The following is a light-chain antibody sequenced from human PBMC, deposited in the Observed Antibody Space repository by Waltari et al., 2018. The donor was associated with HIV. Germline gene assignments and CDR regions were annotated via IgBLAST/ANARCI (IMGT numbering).Light chain of an antibody. V-gene: IGLV2-14*01. J-gene: IGLJ3*02. Sequence: QSALTQPASVSGSPGQSITISCTGTSGDVGVSNYVSWYQQHPGKAPKLMIYEVSKRPSGVSNRFSGSKSGNTASLTISGLQAEDEADYYCSSYTSSSTLVFGGGTKLTVL. CDR2: EVS. CDR1: SGDVGVSNY. CDR3: SSYTSSSTLV.